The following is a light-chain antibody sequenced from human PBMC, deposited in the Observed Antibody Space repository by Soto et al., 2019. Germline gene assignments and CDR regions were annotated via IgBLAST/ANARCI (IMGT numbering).Light chain of an antibody. CDR3: SSYTSSSTLL. J-gene: IGLJ3*02. Sequence: QSVLTQPASVSGSPGQSITISCTGTSSDVGGYNYVSWYQRHPGKGPKLMIYEVTNRPSGVSNRFSGSKSGNTASLTISGLQADDETDYYCSSYTSSSTLLFGGGTKVTVL. CDR2: EVT. V-gene: IGLV2-14*01. CDR1: SSDVGGYNY.